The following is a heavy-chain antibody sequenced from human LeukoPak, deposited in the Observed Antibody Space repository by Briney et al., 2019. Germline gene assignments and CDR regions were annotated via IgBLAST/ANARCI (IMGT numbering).Heavy chain of an antibody. V-gene: IGHV3-7*04. J-gene: IGHJ4*02. D-gene: IGHD6-19*01. CDR2: IKQDGSEK. Sequence: GGSLRLSCAASGFTFSSYWMSWVRQAPGKGLEWVANIKQDGSEKYYVDSVKGRFTISRDNAKNSLYLQMNSLRAEDTAVYYCARVVYSSGRSYYFDYWGQGILVTVSS. CDR3: ARVVYSSGRSYYFDY. CDR1: GFTFSSYW.